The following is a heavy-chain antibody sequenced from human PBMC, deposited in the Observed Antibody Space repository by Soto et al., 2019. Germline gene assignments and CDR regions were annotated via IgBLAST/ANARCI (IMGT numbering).Heavy chain of an antibody. J-gene: IGHJ6*02. Sequence: SVKVSSKASGGTFSSYAISWVRQAPGQGLEWMGGIIPIFGTANYAQKFQGRVTITADKSTSTAYMELSSLRSEDTAVYYCARRPITLIAVAYYYYGMDVWGQGTTVTVSS. CDR1: GGTFSSYA. V-gene: IGHV1-69*06. CDR2: IIPIFGTA. CDR3: ARRPITLIAVAYYYYGMDV. D-gene: IGHD6-19*01.